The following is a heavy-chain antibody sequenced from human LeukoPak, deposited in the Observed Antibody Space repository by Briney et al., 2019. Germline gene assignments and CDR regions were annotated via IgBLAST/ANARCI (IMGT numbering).Heavy chain of an antibody. CDR3: ARGRARGYSYGHLDY. Sequence: KPSETLSLTCAVYGGSFSGYYWSWLRQPPGKGLEWIGEINHSGSTNYNPSLKSRVTISVDTSKNQFSLKLSSGTDADTAVYYCARGRARGYSYGHLDYWGQGTLVTVSS. J-gene: IGHJ4*02. CDR1: GGSFSGYY. V-gene: IGHV4-34*01. CDR2: INHSGST. D-gene: IGHD5-18*01.